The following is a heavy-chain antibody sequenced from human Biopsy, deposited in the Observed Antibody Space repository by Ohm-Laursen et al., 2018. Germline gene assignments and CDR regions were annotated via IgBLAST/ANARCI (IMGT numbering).Heavy chain of an antibody. D-gene: IGHD2-15*01. CDR2: IHHSGST. V-gene: IGHV4-4*09. Sequence: SETLSLTCTVSGVSITAYYWSWIRQPPGKGLECIGNIHHSGSTNYNPSLKSRLTISVDTSKNQFSLKLSSVTAADTAVYYCARMDCSGGSCHYYSYGMDFWGQGTTVTVSS. J-gene: IGHJ6*02. CDR1: GVSITAYY. CDR3: ARMDCSGGSCHYYSYGMDF.